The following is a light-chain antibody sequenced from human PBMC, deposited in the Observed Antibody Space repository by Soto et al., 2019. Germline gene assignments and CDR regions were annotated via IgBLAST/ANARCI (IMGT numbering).Light chain of an antibody. Sequence: EIVLTPSPGTLSLSPVERATLSCRASQSVSNSYLAWYQQKPGQAPRLLIYGASNRATGIPDRFSGSGSGTDFTLTISRLEPEDFAVYYCQQYGSSGTFGQGTKVDIK. CDR2: GAS. J-gene: IGKJ1*01. V-gene: IGKV3-20*01. CDR3: QQYGSSGT. CDR1: QSVSNSY.